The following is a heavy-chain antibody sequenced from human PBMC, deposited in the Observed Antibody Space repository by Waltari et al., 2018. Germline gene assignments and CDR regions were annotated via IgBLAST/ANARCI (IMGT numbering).Heavy chain of an antibody. V-gene: IGHV4-59*01. CDR1: GGSISSYY. CDR3: ARVPSRWGGATVGWFDP. Sequence: QVQLQESGPGLVKPSETLSLTCTVSGGSISSYYWSWIRQPPGKGLEWIGYIDYSGSTNYNPSLKSRGTISVDTSKNQCSLKLSSVTAADTAVYYCARVPSRWGGATVGWFDPWGQGTLVTVSS. CDR2: IDYSGST. J-gene: IGHJ5*02. D-gene: IGHD1-26*01.